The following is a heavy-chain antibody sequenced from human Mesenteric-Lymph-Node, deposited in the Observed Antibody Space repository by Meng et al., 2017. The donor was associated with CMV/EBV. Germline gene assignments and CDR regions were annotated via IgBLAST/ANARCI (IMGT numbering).Heavy chain of an antibody. CDR3: AIDYSNVMIRGREVTYTYYYGMDV. CDR1: GLTVSSHY. V-gene: IGHV3-66*02. CDR2: IYSGGAT. Sequence: GESLKISCAASGLTVSSHYMSWVRQAPGKGLEWVSIIYSGGATYYAASVEGRFTISRDNSKNTLYLQMKSLRAEDTAVYYCAIDYSNVMIRGREVTYTYYYGMDVWGQGTTVTVSS. D-gene: IGHD3-10*01. J-gene: IGHJ6*02.